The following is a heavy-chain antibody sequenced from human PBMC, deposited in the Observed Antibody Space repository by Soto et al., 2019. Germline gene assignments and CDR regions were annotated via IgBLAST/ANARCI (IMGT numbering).Heavy chain of an antibody. Sequence: EVQLLDSGGGGVQPGGSLGLSLAASGFKFSCIAWIWVGQAPGKGLEGDSGITGNGDTTYYVQSVKGRFTISRDNSKSTMHLQMNSLRAEDTAVYYCAQCPSPFGGCERVDYWGQGTLVTVSS. CDR3: AQCPSPFGGCERVDY. J-gene: IGHJ4*02. CDR1: GFKFSCIA. D-gene: IGHD1-26*01. V-gene: IGHV3-23*01. CDR2: ITGNGDTT.